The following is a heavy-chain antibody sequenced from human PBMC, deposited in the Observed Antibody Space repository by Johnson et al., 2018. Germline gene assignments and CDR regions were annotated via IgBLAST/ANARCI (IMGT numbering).Heavy chain of an antibody. D-gene: IGHD2-15*01. CDR2: ISWNSGSI. Sequence: VQLVQSGGGLVQPGRSLRLSCAASGFTFDDYAMHWVRQAPGKGLEWVSGISWNSGSIGYADSVKGRFTIPSDNAKTSLYLQMNSLRAEDTAVYYCARDHRATRYCSGGSCFNAFDIWGQGTMVTVSS. CDR3: ARDHRATRYCSGGSCFNAFDI. J-gene: IGHJ3*02. V-gene: IGHV3-9*01. CDR1: GFTFDDYA.